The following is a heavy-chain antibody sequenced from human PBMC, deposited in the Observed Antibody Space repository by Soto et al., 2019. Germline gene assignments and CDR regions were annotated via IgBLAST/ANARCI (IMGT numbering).Heavy chain of an antibody. D-gene: IGHD3-22*01. CDR2: INPSGGST. CDR3: ARYYRDSSGYLDY. CDR1: GYAFTTHY. Sequence: QVQLVQSGAEVTKPGASVKVSCKASGYAFTTHYLHWVRQAPGHGLEWMGLINPSGGSTSYSPKFQDRVTMTKDTSTSTVYMELIRLTSEDTAVYYCARYYRDSSGYLDYWGQGTLVTVSS. J-gene: IGHJ4*02. V-gene: IGHV1-46*01.